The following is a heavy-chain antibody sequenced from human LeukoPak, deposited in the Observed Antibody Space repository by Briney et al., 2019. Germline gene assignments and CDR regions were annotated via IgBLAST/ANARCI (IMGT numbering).Heavy chain of an antibody. V-gene: IGHV3-21*06. D-gene: IGHD2-2*01. J-gene: IGHJ4*02. CDR3: ARGAQIVVTPAAQARPGPSGVDY. CDR2: IRSGSSYI. CDR1: GFTFSSYS. Sequence: GGSLRLSCAASGFTFSSYSINWVRQAPGKGLEWVSTIRSGSSYIYYADSVKGRFTISRDNAKNSLDLQMSSLRAEDTAVYYCARGAQIVVTPAAQARPGPSGVDYWDQGTLVTVSS.